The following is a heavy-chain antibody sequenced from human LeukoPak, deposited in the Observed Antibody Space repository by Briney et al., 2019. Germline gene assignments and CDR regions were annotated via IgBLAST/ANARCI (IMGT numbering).Heavy chain of an antibody. J-gene: IGHJ4*02. CDR3: AKGQSFGESGLDY. CDR1: GFTFSGYA. V-gene: IGHV3-23*01. CDR2: ISGSGGST. Sequence: GGSLRLSCAASGFTFSGYAMSWVRQAPGKGLEWVSAISGSGGSTYYADSVKGRFTISRDNSKNTLYLQMSSLRAEDTAVYYCAKGQSFGESGLDYWGQGTLVTVSS. D-gene: IGHD3-10*01.